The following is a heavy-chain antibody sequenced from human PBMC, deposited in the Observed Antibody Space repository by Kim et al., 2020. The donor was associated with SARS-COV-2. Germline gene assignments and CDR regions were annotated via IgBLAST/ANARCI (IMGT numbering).Heavy chain of an antibody. CDR1: GFTFSNYN. CDR3: ARDDNFDY. Sequence: GGSLRLSCAASGFTFSNYNMNWVRQAPGKGLEWVSCISSGSSYIYYADSVKGRFTISRDNAKSSLYLQMNSLRAGDTAVYYCARDDNFDYWGQGTLVTVS. CDR2: ISSGSSYI. J-gene: IGHJ4*02. V-gene: IGHV3-21*01.